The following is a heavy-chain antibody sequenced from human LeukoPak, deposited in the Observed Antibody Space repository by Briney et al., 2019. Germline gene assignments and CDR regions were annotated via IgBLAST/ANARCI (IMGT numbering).Heavy chain of an antibody. Sequence: SETLSLTCSVSGGSISSSSYYWGWIRQPPGKGLEWIGYIYYSGSTNYNPSLKSRVTISVDTSKNQFSLKLSSVTAADTAVYYCARDRYYYDSSGYLTNWYFDLWGRGTLVTVSS. CDR2: IYYSGST. V-gene: IGHV4-61*01. CDR3: ARDRYYYDSSGYLTNWYFDL. D-gene: IGHD3-22*01. CDR1: GGSISSSSYY. J-gene: IGHJ2*01.